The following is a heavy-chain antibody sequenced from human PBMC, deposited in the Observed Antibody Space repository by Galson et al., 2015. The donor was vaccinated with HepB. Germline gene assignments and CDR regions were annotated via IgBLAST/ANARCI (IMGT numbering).Heavy chain of an antibody. D-gene: IGHD3-10*01. J-gene: IGHJ6*02. CDR1: GFSFANSA. CDR3: AADLSGSNYYYFGLDV. CDR2: IVVGSGNR. Sequence: SVKVSCKASGFSFANSAMQWVRQARGQRLEWIGWIVVGSGNRNYAQKFQERVTITRDMSTNTAYMELSSLRSEATAVYYCAADLSGSNYYYFGLDVWGQGTTVTVSS. V-gene: IGHV1-58*02.